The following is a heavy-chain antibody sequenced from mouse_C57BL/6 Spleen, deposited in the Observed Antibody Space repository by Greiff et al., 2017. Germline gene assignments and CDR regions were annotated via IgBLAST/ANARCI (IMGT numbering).Heavy chain of an antibody. D-gene: IGHD2-5*01. J-gene: IGHJ4*01. Sequence: VQLKQSGPELVKPGASVKISCKASGYSFTGYYMNWVKQSPEKSLEWIGEINPSTGGTTYNQKFKAKATLTVDKSSSTAYMQLKSLTSEDSAVYYCARYYSNYDDAMDYWGQGTSVTVSS. CDR1: GYSFTGYY. V-gene: IGHV1-42*01. CDR2: INPSTGGT. CDR3: ARYYSNYDDAMDY.